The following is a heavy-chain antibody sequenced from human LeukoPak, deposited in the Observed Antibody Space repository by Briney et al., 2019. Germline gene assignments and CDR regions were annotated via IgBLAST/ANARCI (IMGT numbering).Heavy chain of an antibody. V-gene: IGHV4-39*07. J-gene: IGHJ5*02. CDR3: ARDLAARQPMFDP. CDR2: IYYSGST. CDR1: GGSISSGSYY. Sequence: SETLSLTCTVSGGSISSGSYYWGWIRQPPGKGLEWIGSIYYSGSTYYNPSLKSRVTISVDTSKNQFSLKLSSVTAADTAVYYCARDLAARQPMFDPWGQGTLVTVSS. D-gene: IGHD6-6*01.